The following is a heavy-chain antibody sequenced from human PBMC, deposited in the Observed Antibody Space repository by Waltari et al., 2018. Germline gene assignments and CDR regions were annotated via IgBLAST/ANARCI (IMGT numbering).Heavy chain of an antibody. D-gene: IGHD1-26*01. CDR1: GFSLNGYE. CDR2: IISGGGAI. V-gene: IGHV3-48*03. CDR3: ARNLGARYYYYGMDV. Sequence: EVELVESGGAMVQPGGSLRVSCVASGFSLNGYEMNWVRQAPGKVAEWISYIISGGGAIYYADSVKGRFTISRDNSKNSLYLQMDSLRVEDTAVYYCARNLGARYYYYGMDVWGLGTTVTVSS. J-gene: IGHJ6*02.